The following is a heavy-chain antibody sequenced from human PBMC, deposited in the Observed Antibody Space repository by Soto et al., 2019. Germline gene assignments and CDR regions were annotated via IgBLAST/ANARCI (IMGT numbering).Heavy chain of an antibody. D-gene: IGHD1-26*01. CDR1: GFIFSRNA. Sequence: EVPLLESGGGLVQPGGSLRLSCATSGFIFSRNAINWVRQAPGKGLEWVSLISGSGGVTHYTDSVKGRFTTSGANSKNTVYLQMNSLKAEDTAVYYCAIDPFSGDIVGTTNWGQGTPVTVSS. V-gene: IGHV3-23*01. CDR2: ISGSGGVT. CDR3: AIDPFSGDIVGTTN. J-gene: IGHJ4*02.